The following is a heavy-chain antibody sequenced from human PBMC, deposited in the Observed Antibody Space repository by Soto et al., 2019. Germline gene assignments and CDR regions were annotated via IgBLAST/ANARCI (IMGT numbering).Heavy chain of an antibody. CDR2: ISYDGSNK. D-gene: IGHD3-3*01. Sequence: HPWGSLRLSCAASGFTFCSYGMHWVRQDPGKGLEWVAVISYDGSNKYYADSVKGRFTISRDNSKNTLYLQMNSLRAEDTAVYYCAKAGAYDFWSGSAPDYWGQGTLVTVSS. CDR3: AKAGAYDFWSGSAPDY. V-gene: IGHV3-30*18. CDR1: GFTFCSYG. J-gene: IGHJ4*02.